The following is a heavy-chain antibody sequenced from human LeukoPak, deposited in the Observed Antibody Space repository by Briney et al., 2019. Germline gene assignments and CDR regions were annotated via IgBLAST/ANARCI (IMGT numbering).Heavy chain of an antibody. D-gene: IGHD6-13*01. V-gene: IGHV3-30*04. CDR3: ARGLAAAGNSFDY. Sequence: GGSLRLSCAASGFTFSSYAMHWVRQAPGKGLEWVAVISYDGSNKYYADSVKGRFTISRDNSKNTLYLQMNGLRDEDTAVYYCARGLAAAGNSFDYWGQGTLVTVSS. J-gene: IGHJ4*02. CDR1: GFTFSSYA. CDR2: ISYDGSNK.